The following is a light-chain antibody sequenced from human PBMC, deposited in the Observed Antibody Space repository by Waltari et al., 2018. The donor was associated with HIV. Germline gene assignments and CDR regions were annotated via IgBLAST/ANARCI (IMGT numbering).Light chain of an antibody. J-gene: IGLJ2*01. CDR2: GNT. CDR3: AAWDDSLNGEVV. V-gene: IGLV1-44*01. Sequence: QSVLTQPPSASGTPGQRVTISCSGRNSNIGSNTVNWYQQLPGTAPKLLIYGNTQRSSGVPDRFSGSESGTSASLTISGLQSEDEADYYCAAWDDSLNGEVVFGGGTKLTVL. CDR1: NSNIGSNT.